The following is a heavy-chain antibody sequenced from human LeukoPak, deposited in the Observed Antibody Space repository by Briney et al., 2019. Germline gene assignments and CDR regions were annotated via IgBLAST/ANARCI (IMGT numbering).Heavy chain of an antibody. Sequence: ASVKVSCKVSGYTLTELSMHWVRQAPGKGLEWMGGFDPEDGETIYAQKFQGRVTMTEDTSTDTAYMELSSLRSEDTAVYYCATVSYSGSYSAYYYYGMDVWGQGTTVTVSS. CDR2: FDPEDGET. D-gene: IGHD1-26*01. CDR3: ATVSYSGSYSAYYYYGMDV. CDR1: GYTLTELS. J-gene: IGHJ6*02. V-gene: IGHV1-24*01.